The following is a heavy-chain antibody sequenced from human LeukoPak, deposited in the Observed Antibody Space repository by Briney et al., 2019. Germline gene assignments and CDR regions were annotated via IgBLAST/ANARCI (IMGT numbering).Heavy chain of an antibody. J-gene: IGHJ6*02. V-gene: IGHV4-61*05. CDR3: ARHEFGWFGDYGMDV. D-gene: IGHD3-10*01. Sequence: SETLSLTCTVSGGSISSSSYYWSWIRQPPGKGLEWIGYIYYSGSTNYNPSLKSRVTISVDTSKNQFSLKLSSVTAADTAVYYCARHEFGWFGDYGMDVWGQGTTVTVSS. CDR2: IYYSGST. CDR1: GGSISSSSYY.